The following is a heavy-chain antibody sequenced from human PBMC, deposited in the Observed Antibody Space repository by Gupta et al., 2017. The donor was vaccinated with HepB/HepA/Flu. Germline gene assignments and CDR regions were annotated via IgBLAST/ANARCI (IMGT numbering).Heavy chain of an antibody. Sequence: QVQLVESGGGVVQPGRSLRLSCVVSGFTFSNYAMHWVRQAPGKGLEWVAFISYDGSVKYYADSVKGRFTISRDNSKNTLCLQMDSLRAEDAAVYYCARRDSGLDSWGQGTLVTGAS. CDR2: ISYDGSVK. D-gene: IGHD2-21*01. J-gene: IGHJ5*01. V-gene: IGHV3-30-3*01. CDR3: ARRDSGLDS. CDR1: GFTFSNYA.